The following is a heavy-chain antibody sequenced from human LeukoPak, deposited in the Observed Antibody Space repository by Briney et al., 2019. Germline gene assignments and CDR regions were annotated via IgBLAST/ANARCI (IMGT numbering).Heavy chain of an antibody. J-gene: IGHJ4*02. D-gene: IGHD5-18*01. CDR1: GFTFSSLE. Sequence: PGGSLRLSCTVSGFTFSSLEMNWVRQAPGKGLEGVAVIWYDGSNKNYVDSVKGRFTISRDNAKNTLYLQMNSLRAEDTAVYYCARVDGAMGSLDYWGQGMLVTVSS. CDR2: IWYDGSNK. CDR3: ARVDGAMGSLDY. V-gene: IGHV3-33*08.